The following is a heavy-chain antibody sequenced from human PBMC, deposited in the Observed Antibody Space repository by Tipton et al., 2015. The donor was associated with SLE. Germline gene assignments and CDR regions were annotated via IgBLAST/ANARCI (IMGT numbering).Heavy chain of an antibody. J-gene: IGHJ2*01. Sequence: TLSLTCAVSGGSISSGGYSWSWIRQPPGKGPEWIGYIYHSGSTYYNPSLKSRVTISVDRSKNQFSLKLTSLTAADTAVYYCARGVDFWSGLHWYFDLWGRGTRVTVSA. V-gene: IGHV4-30-2*01. CDR1: GGSISSGGYS. D-gene: IGHD3-3*01. CDR2: IYHSGST. CDR3: ARGVDFWSGLHWYFDL.